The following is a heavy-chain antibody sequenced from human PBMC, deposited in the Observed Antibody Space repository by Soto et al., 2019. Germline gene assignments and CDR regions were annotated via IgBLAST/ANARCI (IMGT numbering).Heavy chain of an antibody. J-gene: IGHJ4*02. CDR2: MSYDGSNE. CDR1: GFTVSHYA. Sequence: QVQLVESWGGVVQPGRSLRLSCAASGFTVSHYAMHWVRQAPGKGLEWVALMSYDGSNEYYADSVKGRFTISRDNSKNTLYLQMNSLRAEDTAVYYCAKDGSHNFDYWGQGTLVTVSS. CDR3: AKDGSHNFDY. D-gene: IGHD1-26*01. V-gene: IGHV3-30*18.